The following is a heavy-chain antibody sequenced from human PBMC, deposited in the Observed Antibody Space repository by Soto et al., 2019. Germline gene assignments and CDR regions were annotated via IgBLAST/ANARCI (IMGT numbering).Heavy chain of an antibody. J-gene: IGHJ4*02. CDR3: ERDASTGAADYYFDY. Sequence: PGGSLRLSCAASGFTFRSYATHWVRQAPGKGLEWVAVISYDGRDKKHADSVKGRFTISRDNSNNMVYLQMNSLRAEDTAVYYCERDASTGAADYYFDYLGQGT. D-gene: IGHD4-17*01. V-gene: IGHV3-30*04. CDR1: GFTFRSYA. CDR2: ISYDGRDK.